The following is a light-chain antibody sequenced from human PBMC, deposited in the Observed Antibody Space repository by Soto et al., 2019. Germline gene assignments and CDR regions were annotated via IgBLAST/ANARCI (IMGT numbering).Light chain of an antibody. CDR1: QSVSSN. J-gene: IGKJ1*01. CDR3: QQYNNWPRT. CDR2: GAS. V-gene: IGKV3-15*01. Sequence: EIVMTQSPATLSVSPGERATLSCRASQSVSSNLAWYQQKPGQAPRLLIYGASTRATGIPARFSGSGSGTEFTLTISSLQSEDFAVSYCQQYNNWPRTFGPGTKV.